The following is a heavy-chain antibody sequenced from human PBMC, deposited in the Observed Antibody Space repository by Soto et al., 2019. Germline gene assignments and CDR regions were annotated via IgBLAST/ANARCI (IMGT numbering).Heavy chain of an antibody. CDR1: GAYVSDFS. V-gene: IGHV4-4*07. Sequence: QVQQLESGPGLVKPWDTLSLTCTVSGAYVSDFSWSWIRQPAGKGLEWIGRITVNGITQYTPSFRSRAPMSMDTPRNQFSRNFKSPTAADRAFNYGAGERGKNWPTGAHWGQGTRVTVS. J-gene: IGHJ1*01. CDR2: ITVNGIT. D-gene: IGHD1-1*01. CDR3: AGERGKNWPTGAH.